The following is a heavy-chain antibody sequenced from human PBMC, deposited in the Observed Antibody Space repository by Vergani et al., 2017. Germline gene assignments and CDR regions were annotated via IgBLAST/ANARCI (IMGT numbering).Heavy chain of an antibody. J-gene: IGHJ4*02. Sequence: QVQLQQWGAGLLKPSETLSLTCAVYGGSFSGYYWSWTRQPPGKGLEWIGEINHSGSTNYNPSLKSRVTISVDTSKNQFSLELSAVTAADTAVYYCARAPPLLYDSGYFDYWGQGTLVTVSS. CDR1: GGSFSGYY. V-gene: IGHV4-34*01. D-gene: IGHD3-22*01. CDR3: ARAPPLLYDSGYFDY. CDR2: INHSGST.